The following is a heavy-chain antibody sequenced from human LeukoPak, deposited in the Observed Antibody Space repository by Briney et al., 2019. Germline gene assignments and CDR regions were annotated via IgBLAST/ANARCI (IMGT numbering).Heavy chain of an antibody. J-gene: IGHJ5*02. D-gene: IGHD2-2*01. Sequence: GGSLRLSCAASGFTFSSYGMHWVRQAPGKGLEWVAFIRYDGSNKYYADSVKGRFTISRDNSKNTLYLQMNSLRAEDTAVYYCAKDGLVVVAAAPLGWFDPWGQGILVTVSS. V-gene: IGHV3-30*02. CDR2: IRYDGSNK. CDR1: GFTFSSYG. CDR3: AKDGLVVVAAAPLGWFDP.